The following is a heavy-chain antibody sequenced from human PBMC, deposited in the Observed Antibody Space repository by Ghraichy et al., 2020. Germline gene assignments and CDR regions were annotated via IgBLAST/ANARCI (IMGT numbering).Heavy chain of an antibody. D-gene: IGHD3-16*02. Sequence: GGSLRLSCAASGFTFSSSWMYWVCQASGKGLEWVANIKQDGSEKYYVDSVKGRFTISRDNAENSLYLQMNSLRAEDTAVYYCAREVIWGQGTLVTVSS. CDR3: AREVI. CDR2: IKQDGSEK. V-gene: IGHV3-7*01. CDR1: GFTFSSSW. J-gene: IGHJ4*02.